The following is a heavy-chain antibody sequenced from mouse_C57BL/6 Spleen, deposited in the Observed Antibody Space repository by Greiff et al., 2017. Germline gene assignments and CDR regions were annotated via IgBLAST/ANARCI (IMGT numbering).Heavy chain of an antibody. V-gene: IGHV1-69*01. CDR2: IDPSDSYT. CDR3: ARPHYYGSSPLFAY. D-gene: IGHD1-1*01. CDR1: GYTFTSYW. Sequence: QVQLQQSGAELVMPGASVKLSCKASGYTFTSYWMHWVKQRPGQGLEWIGEIDPSDSYTNYNQKFKGKSTLTVDTSSSTASMQLSSLTSEDTAVYYRARPHYYGSSPLFAYWGQGTLVTVSA. J-gene: IGHJ3*01.